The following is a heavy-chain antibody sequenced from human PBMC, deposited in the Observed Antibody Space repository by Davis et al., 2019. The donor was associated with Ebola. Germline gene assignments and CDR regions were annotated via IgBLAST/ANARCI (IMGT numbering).Heavy chain of an antibody. D-gene: IGHD1-26*01. V-gene: IGHV3-23*01. CDR1: GFTFSSYW. CDR3: AKQRGVGAIDYDY. Sequence: GGSLRLSCAASGFTFSSYWMTWVRQAPGKGLEWVSDISSGGGAPYYADSVKGRFTTFRDNPKNTLYLQMNSLRADVTAVYYCAKQRGVGAIDYDYWGRGTVVTVSS. CDR2: ISSGGGAP. J-gene: IGHJ4*02.